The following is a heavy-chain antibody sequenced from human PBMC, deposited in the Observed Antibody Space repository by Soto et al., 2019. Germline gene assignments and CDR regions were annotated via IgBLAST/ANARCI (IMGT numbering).Heavy chain of an antibody. CDR1: GGSISSSRYY. Sequence: QLQLQESGPGLVKPSETLTLTCTVSGGSISSSRYYWGWIRQPPGKGLEWIGSIDYSGSTYYNQSIKSLVTISVPLSKNQFSLKLSSVTAADTAVYYWARHVESKRWLHQGPVDYSCQATLVTVSS. CDR3: ARHVESKRWLHQGPVDY. CDR2: IDYSGST. J-gene: IGHJ4*02. V-gene: IGHV4-39*01. D-gene: IGHD5-12*01.